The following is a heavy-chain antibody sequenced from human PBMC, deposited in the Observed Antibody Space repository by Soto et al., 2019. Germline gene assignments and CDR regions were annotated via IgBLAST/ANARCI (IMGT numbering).Heavy chain of an antibody. V-gene: IGHV3-23*01. CDR3: AKSTGVVLTTVTTVGY. J-gene: IGHJ4*02. Sequence: EVQLLESGGGLVQPGGSLRLSCAASGFTFSSYAMSWVRQAPGKGLEWVSAISGSGGSTYYADSVKGRLTICRDRSQDTPYRQTNSLTAEDTAVYNCAKSTGVVLTTVTTVGYGGQGTLVTVSS. CDR2: ISGSGGST. D-gene: IGHD4-17*01. CDR1: GFTFSSYA.